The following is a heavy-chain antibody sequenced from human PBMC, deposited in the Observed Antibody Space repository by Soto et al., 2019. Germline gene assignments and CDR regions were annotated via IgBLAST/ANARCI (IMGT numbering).Heavy chain of an antibody. V-gene: IGHV3-33*01. CDR3: ARKVGMEFDY. CDR1: GFTFSSFG. CDR2: IWFDGSNK. J-gene: IGHJ4*02. Sequence: PGGSLRLSCAASGFTFSSFGMHWVRQAPGKGLEWVALIWFDGSNKNYADSVKGRITISRDNSKNTLSLQMNSLRAEDTAVYFCARKVGMEFDYWGQGTQVTVSS. D-gene: IGHD2-21*01.